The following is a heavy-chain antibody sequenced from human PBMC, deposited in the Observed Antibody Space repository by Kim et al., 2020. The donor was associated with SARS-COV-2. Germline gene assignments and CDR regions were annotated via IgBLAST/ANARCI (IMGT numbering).Heavy chain of an antibody. D-gene: IGHD4-17*01. CDR1: GFTFSSYA. CDR3: AKSRSGDYGEVVYFDY. CDR2: ISGSGGST. V-gene: IGHV3-23*01. J-gene: IGHJ4*02. Sequence: GGSLRLSCAASGFTFSSYAMSWVRQAPGKGLEWVSAISGSGGSTYYADSVKGRFTISRDNSKNTLYLQMNSLRAEDTAVYYCAKSRSGDYGEVVYFDYWGRGTLVTVSS.